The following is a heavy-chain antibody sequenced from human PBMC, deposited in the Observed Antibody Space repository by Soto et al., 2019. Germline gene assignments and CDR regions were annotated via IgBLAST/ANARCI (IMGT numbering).Heavy chain of an antibody. J-gene: IGHJ4*02. D-gene: IGHD2-2*01. Sequence: LSETLSLTCTVSGGSISSYYWSWIRQPPGKGLEWIGYIYYSGSTNYNPSLKSRVTISVDTSKNQFSLKLSSVTAADTAVYYCARVRWDIVVVPAAIVFDYWGQGTLVTVSS. CDR1: GGSISSYY. CDR3: ARVRWDIVVVPAAIVFDY. V-gene: IGHV4-59*01. CDR2: IYYSGST.